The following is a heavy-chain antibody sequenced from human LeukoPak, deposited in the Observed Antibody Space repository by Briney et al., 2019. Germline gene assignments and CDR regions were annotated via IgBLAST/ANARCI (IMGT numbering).Heavy chain of an antibody. CDR3: ARVGDYGDYVNWFDP. CDR1: DYSISSGYY. V-gene: IGHV4-38-2*02. D-gene: IGHD4-17*01. CDR2: IYHLGNS. Sequence: SETLSLTCIVSDYSISSGYYWGWIRQPPGKGLEWIGSIYHLGNSYYNPSPKSRVTISVDTSKNQFSLKMSSVTAADTAVYYCARVGDYGDYVNWFDPWGQGTLVTVSS. J-gene: IGHJ5*02.